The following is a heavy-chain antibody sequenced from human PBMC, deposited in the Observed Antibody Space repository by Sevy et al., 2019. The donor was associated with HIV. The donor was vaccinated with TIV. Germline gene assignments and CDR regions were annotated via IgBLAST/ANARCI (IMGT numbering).Heavy chain of an antibody. D-gene: IGHD6-13*01. V-gene: IGHV3-7*01. CDR1: GFTFSSYW. CDR2: IKQDGSVT. Sequence: GGSLRLSCAVSGFTFSSYWMSWVRQTPGKGLEWVANIKQDGSVTYYVDSVKGRFTISRDNARNLVYLQMNSLRVEDTALYYCVRAVAAHDSFWGQGTLVTVSS. CDR3: VRAVAAHDSF. J-gene: IGHJ4*02.